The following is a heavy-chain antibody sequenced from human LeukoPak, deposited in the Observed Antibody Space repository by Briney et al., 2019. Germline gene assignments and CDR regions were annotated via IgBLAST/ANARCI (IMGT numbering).Heavy chain of an antibody. CDR1: GFTFSSYA. D-gene: IGHD6-19*01. V-gene: IGHV3-64*01. Sequence: SGGSLRLSXAASGFTFSSYAMHWVRQAPGKGLEYVSAISSNGGSTYYANSVKGRFTISRDNSKNTLYLQMGSLRAEDMAVYYCARAHSSGWYVWGQGTLVTVSS. CDR3: ARAHSSGWYV. J-gene: IGHJ4*02. CDR2: ISSNGGST.